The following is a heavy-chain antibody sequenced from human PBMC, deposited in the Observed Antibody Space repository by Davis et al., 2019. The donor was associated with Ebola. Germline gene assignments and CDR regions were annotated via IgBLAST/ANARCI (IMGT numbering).Heavy chain of an antibody. D-gene: IGHD6-13*01. J-gene: IGHJ4*02. CDR3: ARGRSGYSSSWYSEGFDY. Sequence: PSETLSLTCTVSGGSISSYYWSWIRQPPGKGLEWIGYIYTSGSTNYNPSLKSRVTISVDTSKNQFSLKLSSVTAADTAVYYCARGRSGYSSSWYSEGFDYWGQGTLVTVSS. CDR2: IYTSGST. V-gene: IGHV4-4*08. CDR1: GGSISSYY.